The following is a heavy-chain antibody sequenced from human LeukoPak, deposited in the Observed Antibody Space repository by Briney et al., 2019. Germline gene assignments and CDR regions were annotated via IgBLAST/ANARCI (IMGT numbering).Heavy chain of an antibody. D-gene: IGHD2-8*01. V-gene: IGHV4-34*01. CDR1: GGSFSGYY. CDR2: INHSGST. CDR3: ARRLYYRCSKAVDY. J-gene: IGHJ4*02. Sequence: PSETLSLTCAVYGGSFSGYYWSWIRQPPGKGLEWIGEINHSGSTNYNPSLKSRVTISVDTSKNQFSLKLSSVTAADTAVYYCARRLYYRCSKAVDYWGQGTLVTVSS.